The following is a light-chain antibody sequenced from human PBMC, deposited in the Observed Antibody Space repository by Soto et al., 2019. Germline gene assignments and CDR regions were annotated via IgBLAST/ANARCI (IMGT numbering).Light chain of an antibody. CDR2: WAS. Sequence: DVVMTQSPDSLAVSLGERATINCKSCQSLLNSSNNKNYLAWYQQKPGQSPELLIYWASTRESGVPDRFSGSGSGTDFTLTISSLQAEDVAVYYCQQFYSTPYTFGQGTKLEIK. J-gene: IGKJ2*01. V-gene: IGKV4-1*01. CDR1: QSLLNSSNNKNY. CDR3: QQFYSTPYT.